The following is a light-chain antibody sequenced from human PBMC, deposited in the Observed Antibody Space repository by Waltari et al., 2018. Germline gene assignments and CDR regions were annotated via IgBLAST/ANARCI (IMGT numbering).Light chain of an antibody. Sequence: QSVLTQPPSASATPGQRVTIPCSGSSSNIGTNSVNWYQQLPGTAPNLLIYDNNQRPSGVPDRFSGSKSGTSASLAISGLQSEDEADYYCAAWDDSLDGPGFGGGTKLTVL. CDR2: DNN. CDR3: AAWDDSLDGPG. J-gene: IGLJ2*01. CDR1: SSNIGTNS. V-gene: IGLV1-44*01.